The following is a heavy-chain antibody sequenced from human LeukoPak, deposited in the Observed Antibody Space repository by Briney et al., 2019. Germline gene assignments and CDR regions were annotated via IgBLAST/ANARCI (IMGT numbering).Heavy chain of an antibody. V-gene: IGHV3-7*01. J-gene: IGHJ6*03. D-gene: IGHD6-6*01. CDR1: GGSISSSSYY. CDR2: IKQDGNEK. CDR3: ARDRGPKYSSSPYMDV. Sequence: ETLSLTCTVSGGSISSSSYYWGWVRQAPGKGLEGVANIKQDGNEKYYVDSVKGRFTISRDNAKNSLYLQINSLRAEDTAVYYCARDRGPKYSSSPYMDVWGKGTTVTVSS.